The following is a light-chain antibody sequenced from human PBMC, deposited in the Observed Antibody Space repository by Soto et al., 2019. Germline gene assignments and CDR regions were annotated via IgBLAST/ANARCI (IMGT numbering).Light chain of an antibody. CDR2: DVS. Sequence: QSALTQPASVSGSPGQSITISCTGTSSDVGGYNYVSWYQQHPGKAPKLMIDDVSNRPSGVSNRFSGSKSGNTASLTISGLQAEDDADYYCSSYTSSSTSLYVFGTGTKLTVL. J-gene: IGLJ1*01. V-gene: IGLV2-14*01. CDR1: SSDVGGYNY. CDR3: SSYTSSSTSLYV.